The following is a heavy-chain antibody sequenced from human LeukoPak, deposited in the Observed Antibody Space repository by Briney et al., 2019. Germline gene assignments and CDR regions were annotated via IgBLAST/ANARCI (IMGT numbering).Heavy chain of an antibody. CDR1: GGSISSGSYY. Sequence: SQTLSLSCTLSGGSISSGSYYWSWIRQPAGKGLEWIGRIYTSGSTNYNPSPKSRVTISVDTSKNQFSLKLSSVTAADTAVYYCARGYDYVWGSYRRAGPYFDYWGQGTLVTVSS. CDR2: IYTSGST. V-gene: IGHV4-61*02. D-gene: IGHD3-16*02. J-gene: IGHJ4*02. CDR3: ARGYDYVWGSYRRAGPYFDY.